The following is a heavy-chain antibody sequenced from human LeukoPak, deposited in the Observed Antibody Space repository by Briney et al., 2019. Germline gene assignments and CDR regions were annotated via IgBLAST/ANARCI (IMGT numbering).Heavy chain of an antibody. J-gene: IGHJ4*02. CDR3: AREEYRATRD. CDR1: GGSISSGGYS. D-gene: IGHD5-12*01. Sequence: SETLSLTCAVSGGSISSGGYSWSWIRQPPGKGLEWIGYIYYSGSTYYNPSLKSRVTISVDTSKNQFSLKLSSVTAADTAVYYCAREEYRATRDWGQGTLVTVSS. CDR2: IYYSGST. V-gene: IGHV4-30-4*07.